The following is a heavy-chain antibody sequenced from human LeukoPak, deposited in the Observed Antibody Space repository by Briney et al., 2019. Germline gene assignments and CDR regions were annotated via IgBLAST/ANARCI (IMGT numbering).Heavy chain of an antibody. V-gene: IGHV3-23*01. J-gene: IGHJ3*01. CDR3: AKGSGGNCYTALDV. CDR2: ITGGGDST. D-gene: IGHD2-15*01. Sequence: GGSLRLSCAASGFTFTNYAMTLVRLAPGKELEWVSCITGGGDSTYYADSVKGRFTISRDNSKNTLYLQMSSLSAEDTALYSCAKGSGGNCYTALDVWGRGTLFTVSA. CDR1: GFTFTNYA.